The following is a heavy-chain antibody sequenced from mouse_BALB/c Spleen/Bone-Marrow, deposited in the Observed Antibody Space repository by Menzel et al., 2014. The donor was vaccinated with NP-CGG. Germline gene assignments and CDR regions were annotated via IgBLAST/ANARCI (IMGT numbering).Heavy chain of an antibody. CDR3: ARGWLLRHYFDY. CDR2: INPNNGGT. CDR1: GYTFTEYT. D-gene: IGHD2-3*01. V-gene: IGHV1-18*01. Sequence: EVQLQQSGPELVKPGASVKISCKTSGYTFTEYTMHWVKQSHVKSLEWIGGINPNNGGTSYNQKFKDKATWTVDKSSSTAYMELRSLTSEDSAVYYYARGWLLRHYFDYWGQGTTLTVSS. J-gene: IGHJ2*01.